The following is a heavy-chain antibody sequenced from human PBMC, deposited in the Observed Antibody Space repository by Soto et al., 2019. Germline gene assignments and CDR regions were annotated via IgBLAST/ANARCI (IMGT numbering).Heavy chain of an antibody. D-gene: IGHD2-8*01. Sequence: EVQLVESGGGLVQPGGSLKLSCAASGFTFSGSAMHWVRQASGKGLEWVGRIRSKANSYATAYAASVKGRFTISRDDSKNTAYLQMNSLKTEDTAVYYCTRLSLYEGSGYWGQGTLVTVSS. J-gene: IGHJ4*02. CDR2: IRSKANSYAT. V-gene: IGHV3-73*02. CDR1: GFTFSGSA. CDR3: TRLSLYEGSGY.